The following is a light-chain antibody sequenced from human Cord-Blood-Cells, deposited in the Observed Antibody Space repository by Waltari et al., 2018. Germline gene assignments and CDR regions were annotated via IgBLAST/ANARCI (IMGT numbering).Light chain of an antibody. CDR1: SSDVGGYNY. J-gene: IGLJ2*01. Sequence: QSALTQPASVSGSPGQSITISCTGTSSDVGGYNYVSWYQQHPCKAPKLMIYDDSNRPSGVSNRFSGAKAGNTASLTISGLQAEDEADYYCSSYTSSSTVVFGGGTKLTVL. CDR3: SSYTSSSTVV. CDR2: DDS. V-gene: IGLV2-14*01.